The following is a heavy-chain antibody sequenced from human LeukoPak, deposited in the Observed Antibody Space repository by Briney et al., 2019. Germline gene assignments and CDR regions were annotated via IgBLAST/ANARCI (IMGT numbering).Heavy chain of an antibody. CDR1: GFTFSSYA. CDR2: ISGSGGST. V-gene: IGHV3-23*01. Sequence: PGGSLRLSCAASGFTFSSYAMSWVRQAPGKGLEWVSAISGSGGSTYYADSVKGRFTISRDNSKNTLYLQMGSLRAEDMAVYYCARGEPMYDILTGYYIFVSVGSVAAFDIWGQGTMVTVSS. CDR3: ARGEPMYDILTGYYIFVSVGSVAAFDI. D-gene: IGHD3-9*01. J-gene: IGHJ3*02.